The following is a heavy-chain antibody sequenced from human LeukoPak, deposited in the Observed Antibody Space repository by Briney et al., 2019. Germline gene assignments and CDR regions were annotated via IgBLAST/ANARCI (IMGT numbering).Heavy chain of an antibody. D-gene: IGHD6-19*01. CDR1: GFTFSSYA. V-gene: IGHV3-64*01. J-gene: IGHJ4*02. Sequence: GGSLRLSCAASGFTFSSYAMHWVRQAPGKGLEYVSAISSNGGSTYYANSVKGRFTISRDNSKNTLYLQMGSLRAEDMAVYYCTRAGMYSSGWYSDYWGQGTLVTVSS. CDR2: ISSNGGST. CDR3: TRAGMYSSGWYSDY.